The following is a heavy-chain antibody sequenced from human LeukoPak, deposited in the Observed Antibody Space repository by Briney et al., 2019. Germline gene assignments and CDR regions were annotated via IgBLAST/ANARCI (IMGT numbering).Heavy chain of an antibody. CDR3: ARHSAAVGSGSPNRPFDY. Sequence: SETLSLTCTVSGGSVRSYYWSWIRQPPGKGLEWIGYIYNSGTTYYNPSLKSRVTISVDTSKNQFSLKLSSVTAADTAVYYCARHSAAVGSGSPNRPFDYWGQGTLVTVSS. V-gene: IGHV4-59*08. CDR1: GGSVRSYY. CDR2: IYNSGTT. D-gene: IGHD3-10*01. J-gene: IGHJ4*02.